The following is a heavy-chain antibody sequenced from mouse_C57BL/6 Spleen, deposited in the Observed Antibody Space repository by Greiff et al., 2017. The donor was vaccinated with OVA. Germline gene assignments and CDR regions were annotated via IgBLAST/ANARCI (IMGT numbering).Heavy chain of an antibody. CDR2: IDPSDSET. V-gene: IGHV1-52*01. CDR1: GYTFTSYW. Sequence: QVQLQQPGAELVRPGSSVKLSCKASGYTFTSYWMHWVKQRPIQGLEWIGNIDPSDSETHYNQKFKDKATLTVDKSSSTAYMQLSSLTSEDSAVYYCARGGGITGGMAYWGQGTLGTVSA. D-gene: IGHD2-10*02. J-gene: IGHJ3*01. CDR3: ARGGGITGGMAY.